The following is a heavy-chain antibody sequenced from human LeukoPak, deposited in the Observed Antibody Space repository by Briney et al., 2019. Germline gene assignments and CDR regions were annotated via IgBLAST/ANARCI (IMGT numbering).Heavy chain of an antibody. J-gene: IGHJ6*03. Sequence: PSETLSLTCTVSGGSISSGSYCWSWIRQPAGKGLEWIGRIYTSGSTNYNPSLKSRVTISVDTSKNQFSLKLSSVTAADTAVYYCARTYATYYYYYMDVWGKGTTVTVSS. CDR1: GGSISSGSYC. D-gene: IGHD2-8*01. V-gene: IGHV4-61*02. CDR3: ARTYATYYYYYMDV. CDR2: IYTSGST.